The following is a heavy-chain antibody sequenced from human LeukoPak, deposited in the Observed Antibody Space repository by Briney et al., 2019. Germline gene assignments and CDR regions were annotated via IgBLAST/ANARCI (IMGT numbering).Heavy chain of an antibody. V-gene: IGHV4-4*07. J-gene: IGHJ5*02. D-gene: IGHD2-15*01. CDR2: IYTSGST. Sequence: PSETLSLTCTVSGGSISSYYWSWIRQPAGKGLEWTGRIYTSGSTNYNPSLKSRVTMSVDTSKNQFSLKLSSVTAADTAVYYCARWGYCSGGSCYNWFDPWGQGTLVTVSS. CDR1: GGSISSYY. CDR3: ARWGYCSGGSCYNWFDP.